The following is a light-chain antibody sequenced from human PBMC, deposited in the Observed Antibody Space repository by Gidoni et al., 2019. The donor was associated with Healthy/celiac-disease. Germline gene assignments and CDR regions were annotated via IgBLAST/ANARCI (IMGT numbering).Light chain of an antibody. CDR2: GNS. V-gene: IGLV1-40*01. J-gene: IGLJ2*01. CDR1: SSNIGAGYD. Sequence: QSVLTQPPPVSGAPGQRVPISCTGSSSNIGAGYDVHWYQQLPGTAPKLLIYGNSNRPSGVPDRFSGSKSGTSASLAITGLQAEDEADYYCQSYDSSLSAYVVFGGGTKLTVL. CDR3: QSYDSSLSAYVV.